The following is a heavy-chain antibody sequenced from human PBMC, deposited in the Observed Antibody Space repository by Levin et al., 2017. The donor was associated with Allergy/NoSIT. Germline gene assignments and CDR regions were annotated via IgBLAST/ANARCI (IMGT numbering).Heavy chain of an antibody. V-gene: IGHV1-2*02. CDR2: INPNSGRT. D-gene: IGHD4-11*01. CDR3: ARVTTVITAGDNWFDP. Sequence: ASVKVSCKTSGYSFTDYYLHWVRQAPGQGLEWMGWINPNSGRTNYAQKFQGRVTMTRDTTINTVYIELSRLISDDTAVYYCARVTTVITAGDNWFDPWGQGTLVTVS. CDR1: GYSFTDYY. J-gene: IGHJ5*02.